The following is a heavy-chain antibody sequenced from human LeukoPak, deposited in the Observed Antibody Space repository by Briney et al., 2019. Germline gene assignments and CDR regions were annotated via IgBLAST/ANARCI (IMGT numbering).Heavy chain of an antibody. D-gene: IGHD2-15*01. V-gene: IGHV4-39*01. CDR3: ARHQCSGDRCKSVDWFDP. J-gene: IGHJ5*02. CDR1: GGSVSSSSFH. CDR2: IYYSGTT. Sequence: SETLSLTCTVSGGSVSSSSFHWGWIRQPPGKGLEWIGSIYYSGTTYYNPSLQSRVTVCVDTSNNQFSLKMESVSAADTAIYYCARHQCSGDRCKSVDWFDPWGQGILVTVSS.